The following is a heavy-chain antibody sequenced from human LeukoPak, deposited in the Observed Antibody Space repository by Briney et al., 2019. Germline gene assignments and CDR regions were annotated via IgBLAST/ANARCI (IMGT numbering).Heavy chain of an antibody. CDR3: ARPTVTTIGGFVY. Sequence: PSETLSLTCTVSVGSISSYYWSCIRQPAGKGLECIGHIYTSGSTNYNPSLKSRVTISVDTSKNQFSLKLSSVTAADTAVYYCARPTVTTIGGFVYWGQGTLVTVSS. CDR2: IYTSGST. CDR1: VGSISSYY. D-gene: IGHD4-11*01. V-gene: IGHV4-4*07. J-gene: IGHJ4*02.